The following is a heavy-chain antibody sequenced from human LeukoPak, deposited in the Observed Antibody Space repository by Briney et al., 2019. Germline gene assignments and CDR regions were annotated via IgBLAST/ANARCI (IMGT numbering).Heavy chain of an antibody. Sequence: ASVKVSCKASGYTFNSYLISWVRQVPGQGLERMGWISGHNGNTDYAQKFKDRVTLTTDTSTSTACMELRSLTSDDTAVYYCARIWAEFQLVSDFWGQGTLITVSP. D-gene: IGHD3-10*01. J-gene: IGHJ4*02. CDR2: ISGHNGNT. V-gene: IGHV1-18*01. CDR3: ARIWAEFQLVSDF. CDR1: GYTFNSYL.